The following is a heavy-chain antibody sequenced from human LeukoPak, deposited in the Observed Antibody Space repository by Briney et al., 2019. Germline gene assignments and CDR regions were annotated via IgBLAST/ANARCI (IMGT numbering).Heavy chain of an antibody. J-gene: IGHJ3*02. V-gene: IGHV3-15*05. D-gene: IGHD1-14*01. Sequence: GGSLRLSCAGSGFTFSNAWMSWVRQAPGKGLEWVARIKSKANGETIDYAAPVKGAFTISRDDSQDTVYLLMNNMKTEDTAVYYCAAGIAFDIWGQGTVVTVSS. CDR1: GFTFSNAW. CDR3: AAGIAFDI. CDR2: IKSKANGETI.